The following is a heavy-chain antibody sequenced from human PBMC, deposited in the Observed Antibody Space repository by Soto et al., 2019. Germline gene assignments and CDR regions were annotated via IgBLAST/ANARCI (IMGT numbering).Heavy chain of an antibody. Sequence: GGSLRLSCAASGFTFSSYGMHWVRQAPGKGLEWVAVIWYDGSNKYYADSVKGRFTISRDNSKNTLYLQMNSLRAEDTAVYYCATERCSGGSCYSGAFDIWGQGTMVTVSS. CDR2: IWYDGSNK. CDR3: ATERCSGGSCYSGAFDI. J-gene: IGHJ3*02. CDR1: GFTFSSYG. D-gene: IGHD2-15*01. V-gene: IGHV3-33*01.